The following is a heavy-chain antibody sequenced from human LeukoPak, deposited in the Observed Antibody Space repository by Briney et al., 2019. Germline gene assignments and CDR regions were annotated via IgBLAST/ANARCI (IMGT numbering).Heavy chain of an antibody. J-gene: IGHJ4*02. CDR2: ISGNGSKT. CDR1: GFTFSLYG. CDR3: ARFGDYGEY. Sequence: PGGSLRLSCAASGFTFSLYGMSWVRQPPGKGLEWVSGISGNGSKTFYTRSVRGRFTISRDNSRNTVFLHLDSLRAEDTALSYCARFGDYGEYWGQGTLVTVSS. V-gene: IGHV3-23*01. D-gene: IGHD4-17*01.